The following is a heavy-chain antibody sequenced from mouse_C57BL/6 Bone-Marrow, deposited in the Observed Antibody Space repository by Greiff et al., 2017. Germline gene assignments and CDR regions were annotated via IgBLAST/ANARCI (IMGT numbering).Heavy chain of an antibody. CDR3: ARKGDGRNYLDY. CDR1: GYSFTDYN. Sequence: EVQLQQSGPELVKPGASVKISCKASGYSFTDYNMNWVKQSNGKSLEWIGEINPNYGTTRYNQKFKGKATLTVDKSSSTAYMQLNSLTSEDSAVYYCARKGDGRNYLDYWGQGTTLTVSS. CDR2: INPNYGTT. J-gene: IGHJ2*01. D-gene: IGHD1-1*01. V-gene: IGHV1-39*01.